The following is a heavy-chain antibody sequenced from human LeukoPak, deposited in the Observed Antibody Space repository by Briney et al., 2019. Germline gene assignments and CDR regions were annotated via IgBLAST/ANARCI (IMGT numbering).Heavy chain of an antibody. CDR3: ARPAGTPPDAFDI. CDR1: GYSITSYW. CDR2: IYPGDSDT. D-gene: IGHD4-23*01. V-gene: IGHV5-51*01. J-gene: IGHJ3*02. Sequence: GESLKISCKGSGYSITSYWIGWVRQMPGKGLEWMGIIYPGDSDTRYSPSFQGQVTTSADKSISTAYLQWSSLKASDTAMYYCARPAGTPPDAFDIWGQGTMVTVSS.